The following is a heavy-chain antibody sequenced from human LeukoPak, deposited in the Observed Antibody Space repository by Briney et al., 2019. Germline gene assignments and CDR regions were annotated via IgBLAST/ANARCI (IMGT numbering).Heavy chain of an antibody. CDR3: ARDPADAVAGTSYYYYYMDV. CDR2: INPNSGGT. V-gene: IGHV1-2*02. J-gene: IGHJ6*03. D-gene: IGHD6-19*01. CDR1: GYTFTGYY. Sequence: ASVTVSCTASGYTFTGYYMHWVRQAPGQGLEWMGWINPNSGGTNYAHKFQGRVTMTRDTSISTAYMELSRLRSDDTAVYYCARDPADAVAGTSYYYYYMDVWGKGTTVTISS.